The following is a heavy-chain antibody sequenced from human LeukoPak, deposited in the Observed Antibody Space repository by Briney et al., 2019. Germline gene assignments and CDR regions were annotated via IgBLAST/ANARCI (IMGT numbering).Heavy chain of an antibody. D-gene: IGHD1-7*01. J-gene: IGHJ5*02. CDR1: GFTFSSYA. Sequence: PGGSLRLSCAASGFTFSSYAMSWVRQAPGKGLEWVSAISGSGGSTYYADSVKGRFTISRDNSKNTLYLQMNSLRAEDTAVYYCAKDPEGITGTTNNWFDPWGQGTLVTVSS. CDR2: ISGSGGST. CDR3: AKDPEGITGTTNNWFDP. V-gene: IGHV3-23*01.